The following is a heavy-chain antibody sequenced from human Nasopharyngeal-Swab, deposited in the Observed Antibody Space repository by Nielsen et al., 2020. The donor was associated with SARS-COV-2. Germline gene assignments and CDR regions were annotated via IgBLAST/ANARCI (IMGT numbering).Heavy chain of an antibody. V-gene: IGHV3-20*04. J-gene: IGHJ6*02. D-gene: IGHD2-8*01. CDR3: ASGPGSIVLMVYATPPYYYCGIDV. Sequence: GGSMSLSWAVSGCTFDAYGMGWVRLDPGKGTEWVSGINWKGGSTGYAVSVKGRFTISRDNAKNSLYLQMNSLRAEDTALYYGASGPGSIVLMVYATPPYYYCGIDVWGQGTMVTVSS. CDR2: INWKGGST. CDR1: GCTFDAYG.